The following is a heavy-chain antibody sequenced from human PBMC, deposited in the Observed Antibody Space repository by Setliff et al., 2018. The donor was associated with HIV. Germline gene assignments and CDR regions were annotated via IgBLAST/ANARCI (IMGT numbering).Heavy chain of an antibody. J-gene: IGHJ4*02. V-gene: IGHV3-7*01. CDR3: ARPLYGGNSDVGGY. CDR1: GFTFGNFW. Sequence: GGSLRLSCGASGFTFGNFWMNWVRRPPGKGLEWVANIKQDGSDKYYVDSVRGRFTISRDNAKNSLFLQMNNLRAEDTAVYYCARPLYGGNSDVGGYWGQGTLVTVSS. CDR2: IKQDGSDK. D-gene: IGHD4-17*01.